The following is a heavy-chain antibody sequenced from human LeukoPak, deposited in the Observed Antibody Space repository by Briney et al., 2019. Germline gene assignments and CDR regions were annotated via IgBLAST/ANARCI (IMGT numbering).Heavy chain of an antibody. Sequence: PGGSLRLSCAASGFTFSSYWMHWVRHVPGKGLGWVARINPGGSSITYADSVKGRFTISRDNAKNTLYLQMDSLRAEDTGVYYCARSNQADDYWGQGTLVTVSS. CDR2: INPGGSSI. CDR3: ARSNQADDY. D-gene: IGHD1-14*01. J-gene: IGHJ4*02. V-gene: IGHV3-74*01. CDR1: GFTFSSYW.